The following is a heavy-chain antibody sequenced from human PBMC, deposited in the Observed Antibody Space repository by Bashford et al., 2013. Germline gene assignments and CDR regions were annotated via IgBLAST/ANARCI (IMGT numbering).Heavy chain of an antibody. CDR2: IYTSGST. D-gene: IGHD2-8*01. J-gene: IGHJ4*02. CDR3: ARNGRGGFDY. Sequence: SETLSLTCTVSGGSISSYYWSWIRQPPGKGLEWIGRIYTSGSTNYNPSLKSRVTMSLDTSKNRFSLKLSSVTAADTAVYYXARNGRGGFDYWGQGNPGHRSPQ. V-gene: IGHV4-4*07. CDR1: GGSISSYY.